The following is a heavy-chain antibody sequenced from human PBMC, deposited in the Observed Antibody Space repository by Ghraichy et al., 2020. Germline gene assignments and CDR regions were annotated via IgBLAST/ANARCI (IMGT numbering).Heavy chain of an antibody. CDR3: AKGIWDRRPGGMDV. J-gene: IGHJ6*02. Sequence: GSLRLSCAASGFTFSSYAMSWVRQAPGKGLEWVSAISGSGSTYYADSVKGRFTISRDNSKNTLYLQMNSLRAEDTAVYYCAKGIWDRRPGGMDVWGQGTTVTVSS. V-gene: IGHV3-23*01. CDR2: ISGSGST. CDR1: GFTFSSYA. D-gene: IGHD1-26*01.